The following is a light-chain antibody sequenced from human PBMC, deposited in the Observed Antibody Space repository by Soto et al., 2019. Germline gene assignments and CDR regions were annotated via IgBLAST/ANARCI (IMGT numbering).Light chain of an antibody. CDR2: DAS. CDR1: QSISSS. V-gene: IGKV3-11*01. J-gene: IGKJ1*01. Sequence: EIVLTQSPATLSLSPGERATLSCRASQSISSSLAWYQQKPGQAPRLLIYDASSRATGFPARLSGSGSGTDFTLTIGSLEPDDFAVYYCQQRSEWPRTFGQGTKVDIK. CDR3: QQRSEWPRT.